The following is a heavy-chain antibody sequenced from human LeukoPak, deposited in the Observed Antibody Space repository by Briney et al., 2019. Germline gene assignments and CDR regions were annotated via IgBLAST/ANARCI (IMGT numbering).Heavy chain of an antibody. Sequence: GGSLRLPCVASGFSFSSHWMNWVRQAPGKGLEWVANIKEDGSARYYVESVKGRFTISRDNTKNSVFLQMNNLRGEDSAVYYCVKRNALEFWGQGTMVTVSS. CDR1: GFSFSSHW. CDR3: VKRNALEF. J-gene: IGHJ3*01. CDR2: IKEDGSAR. V-gene: IGHV3-7*01.